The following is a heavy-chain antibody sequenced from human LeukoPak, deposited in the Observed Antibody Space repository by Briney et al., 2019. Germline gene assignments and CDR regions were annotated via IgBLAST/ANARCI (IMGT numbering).Heavy chain of an antibody. J-gene: IGHJ4*02. D-gene: IGHD2-2*01. Sequence: GGSLRLSCAASGFTFSSYAMSWVRQAPGRGLEWVSAISGSGGSTYYADSVKGRFTISRDNSKNTLYLQMNSLRAEDTAVYYCAKLNIVVVPAALPFDYWGQGTLVTVSS. CDR2: ISGSGGST. CDR1: GFTFSSYA. CDR3: AKLNIVVVPAALPFDY. V-gene: IGHV3-23*01.